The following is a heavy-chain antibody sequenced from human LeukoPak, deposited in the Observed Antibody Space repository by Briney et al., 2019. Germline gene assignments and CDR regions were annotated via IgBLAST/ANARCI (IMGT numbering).Heavy chain of an antibody. V-gene: IGHV4-31*03. D-gene: IGHD5-12*01. Sequence: SQTLSLTCTVSGGSISSGGYYWSWIRQHPGKGLEWIGYIYYSGSTYYNPSLKSRVTISVDTSKNQFSLKLSSVTAADTAVYYCARDISRYDRRYSYYMDVWGKGSTVTVSS. CDR3: ARDISRYDRRYSYYMDV. CDR2: IYYSGST. J-gene: IGHJ6*03. CDR1: GGSISSGGYY.